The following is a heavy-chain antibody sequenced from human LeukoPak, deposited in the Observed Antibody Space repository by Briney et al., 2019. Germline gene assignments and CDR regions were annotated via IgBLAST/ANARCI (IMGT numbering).Heavy chain of an antibody. CDR2: IYYSGST. D-gene: IGHD5-18*01. CDR3: ARDPVGTAMVQD. CDR1: GGSISSSSYY. Sequence: PSETLSLTCTVSGGSISSSSYYWGWIRQPPGKGLEWIGSIYYSGSTYYNPSLKSRVTISVDTSKNQFSLKLSSVTAADTAVYYCARDPVGTAMVQDWGQGTLVTVSS. J-gene: IGHJ4*02. V-gene: IGHV4-39*02.